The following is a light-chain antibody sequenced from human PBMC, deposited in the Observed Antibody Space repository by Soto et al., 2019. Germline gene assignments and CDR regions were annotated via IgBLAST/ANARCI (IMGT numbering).Light chain of an antibody. CDR3: QQYNNWPPT. J-gene: IGKJ5*01. V-gene: IGKV3-15*01. Sequence: EIVLTQSPGTLSLSPGERATLSCMASQSVSNNYLAWYQQKPGQAPRLLIYGASTRATGIPARFSGSGSGTEFTLTISSLQSEDFAVYYCQQYNNWPPTFGQGTRLEIK. CDR2: GAS. CDR1: QSVSNN.